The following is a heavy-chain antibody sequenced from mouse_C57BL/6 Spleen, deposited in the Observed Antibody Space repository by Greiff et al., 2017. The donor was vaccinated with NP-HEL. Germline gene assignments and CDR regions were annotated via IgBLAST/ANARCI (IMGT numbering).Heavy chain of an antibody. Sequence: QVQLQQSGAELVRPGTSVKVSCKASGYAFTNYLIEWVKQRPGQGLEWIGVINPGSGGTNYNEKFKGKATLTADKSSSTAYMQLSSLTSEDSAVYFCARAITTVVATEAMDYWGQGTSVTVSS. J-gene: IGHJ4*01. CDR3: ARAITTVVATEAMDY. D-gene: IGHD1-1*01. CDR2: INPGSGGT. CDR1: GYAFTNYL. V-gene: IGHV1-54*01.